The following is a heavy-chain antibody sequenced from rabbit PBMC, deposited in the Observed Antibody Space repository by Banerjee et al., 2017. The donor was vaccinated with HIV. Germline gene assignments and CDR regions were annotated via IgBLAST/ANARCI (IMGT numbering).Heavy chain of an antibody. CDR3: ARDTGAWGDFSL. CDR2: INSSSGNP. J-gene: IGHJ6*01. CDR1: GFSFSNKYV. V-gene: IGHV1S45*01. Sequence: EQLAESGGHLAKSERSLTLTCTASGFSFSNKYVVSWVRQAPGKGLEWIACINSSSGNPVYATWAKGRFTISKPSSTTVTLQMTSLTAADTATYFCARDTGAWGDFSLWGQGTLVTVS. D-gene: IGHD4-1*01.